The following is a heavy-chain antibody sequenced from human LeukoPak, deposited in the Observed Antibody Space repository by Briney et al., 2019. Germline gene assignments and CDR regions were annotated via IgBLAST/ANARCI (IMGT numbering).Heavy chain of an antibody. CDR2: IYTSGST. D-gene: IGHD6-19*01. J-gene: IGHJ5*02. CDR3: ARAIAVAGYNWFDP. Sequence: SETLSLTCTVSGGSISSYYWSWIRQPAGEGLEWIGRIYTSGSTNYNPSLKSRVTMSVDTSKNQFSLKLSSVTAADTAVYYCARAIAVAGYNWFDPWGQGTLVTVSS. CDR1: GGSISSYY. V-gene: IGHV4-4*07.